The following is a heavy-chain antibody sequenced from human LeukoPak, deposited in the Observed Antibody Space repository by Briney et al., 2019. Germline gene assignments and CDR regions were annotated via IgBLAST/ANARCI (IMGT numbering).Heavy chain of an antibody. CDR1: GYTFTSYA. CDR3: ARDSHYGYVWGSYRPRPHYFDY. V-gene: IGHV1-3*01. J-gene: IGHJ4*02. D-gene: IGHD3-16*02. Sequence: ASVKVSCKASGYTFTSYAMHWVRQAPGQRLEWMGWINAGNGNTKYSQKFQGRVTITRDTSASTAYMELSSLRSEDTAVYYCARDSHYGYVWGSYRPRPHYFDYWGQGTLVTVSS. CDR2: INAGNGNT.